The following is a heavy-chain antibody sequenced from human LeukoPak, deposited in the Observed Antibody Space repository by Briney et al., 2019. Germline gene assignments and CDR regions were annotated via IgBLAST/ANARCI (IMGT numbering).Heavy chain of an antibody. J-gene: IGHJ4*02. V-gene: IGHV3-21*01. Sequence: GGSLRLSCAASGFSIKSYSMTWVRQAPGKGLEWVATISSSGGYIYYADSVKGRFTISRDTVQNSLFLQLNNLRVEDTAVYNCARLRDTVTSASDYWGQGTLVTVSS. CDR3: ARLRDTVTSASDY. D-gene: IGHD5-18*01. CDR2: ISSSGGYI. CDR1: GFSIKSYS.